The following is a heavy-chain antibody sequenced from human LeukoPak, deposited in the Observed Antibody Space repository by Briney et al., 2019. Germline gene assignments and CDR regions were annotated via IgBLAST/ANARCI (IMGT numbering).Heavy chain of an antibody. Sequence: GASVKVSCKASGYTFTGYYMHWVRQAPGQGLEWMGWINPNSGGTNYAQKFQGRVTMTRDTSISTAYMELSRLRSDDTAVYYCATIGEGWLQLRPPGYWGQGTLVTVSS. CDR1: GYTFTGYY. CDR2: INPNSGGT. J-gene: IGHJ4*02. D-gene: IGHD5-24*01. V-gene: IGHV1-2*02. CDR3: ATIGEGWLQLRPPGY.